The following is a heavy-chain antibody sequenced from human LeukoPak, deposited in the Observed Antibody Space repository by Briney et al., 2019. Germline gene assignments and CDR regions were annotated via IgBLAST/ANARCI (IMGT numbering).Heavy chain of an antibody. V-gene: IGHV1-8*01. Sequence: GASVKVSCKASGYTFTSYDINWVRQATGQGLEWMGWMNPNSGNTGHAQKFQGRVTMTRNTSISTAYMELSSLRSEDTAVYYCVMAYYDSSGYYPQARLDYWGQGTLVTVSS. CDR1: GYTFTSYD. CDR3: VMAYYDSSGYYPQARLDY. J-gene: IGHJ4*02. CDR2: MNPNSGNT. D-gene: IGHD3-22*01.